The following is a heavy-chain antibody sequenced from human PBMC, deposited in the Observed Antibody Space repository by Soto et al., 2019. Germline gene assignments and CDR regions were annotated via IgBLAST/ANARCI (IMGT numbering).Heavy chain of an antibody. V-gene: IGHV3-11*01. Sequence: VGSLRLSCAASGFIFSDYYMSWIRQAPGKGLEWLAYISRDGNDIFYADSVDGRFTISRDNAKNSLFLQMDDLRVEDTGMYFCARGAEMPMLTKWFDPWGQGILVTVSS. CDR2: ISRDGNDI. J-gene: IGHJ5*02. CDR1: GFIFSDYY. D-gene: IGHD3-16*01. CDR3: ARGAEMPMLTKWFDP.